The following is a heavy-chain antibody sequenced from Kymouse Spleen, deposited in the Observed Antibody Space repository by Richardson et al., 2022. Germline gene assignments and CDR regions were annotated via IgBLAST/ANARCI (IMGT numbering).Heavy chain of an antibody. CDR3: AKDELPLYYYYGMDV. V-gene: IGHV3-9*01. Sequence: EVQLVESGGGLVQPGRSLRLSCAASGFTFDDYAMHWVRQAPGKGLEWVSGISWNSGSIGYADSVKGRFTISRDNAKNSLYLQMNSLRAEDTALYYCAKDELPLYYYYGMDVWGQGTTVTVSS. D-gene: IGHD1-7*01. J-gene: IGHJ6*02. CDR2: ISWNSGSI. CDR1: GFTFDDYA.